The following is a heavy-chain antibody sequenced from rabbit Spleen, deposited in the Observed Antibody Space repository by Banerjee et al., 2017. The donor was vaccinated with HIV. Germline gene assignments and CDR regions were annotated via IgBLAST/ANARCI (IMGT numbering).Heavy chain of an antibody. Sequence: QERLVESGGGLVKPEGSLKLSCTASGFSFSNKAVMCWVRQAPGKGLEWVACIYAGSGSTYYASWAKGRFTISKTSSTTVTLQMTSLTAADTATYFCARDAGTSFSSYGMDLWGPGTLVTVS. CDR3: ARDAGTSFSSYGMDL. CDR1: GFSFSNKAV. D-gene: IGHD8-1*01. CDR2: IYAGSGST. J-gene: IGHJ6*01. V-gene: IGHV1S45*01.